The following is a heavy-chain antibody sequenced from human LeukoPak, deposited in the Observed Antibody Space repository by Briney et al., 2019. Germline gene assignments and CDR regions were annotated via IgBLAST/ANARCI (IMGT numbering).Heavy chain of an antibody. CDR3: ARDLRQQLVNNWFDP. V-gene: IGHV4-59*01. CDR1: GGSISRYY. Sequence: SETLSLTCTVSGGSISRYYWNWFRQPPGKGLEWIGYIYYSGSTNYNPSLTSRVTISIDMSKNQFSLKLYSVTTADTAVYYCARDLRQQLVNNWFDPWGQGTLVTVSS. D-gene: IGHD6-13*01. J-gene: IGHJ5*02. CDR2: IYYSGST.